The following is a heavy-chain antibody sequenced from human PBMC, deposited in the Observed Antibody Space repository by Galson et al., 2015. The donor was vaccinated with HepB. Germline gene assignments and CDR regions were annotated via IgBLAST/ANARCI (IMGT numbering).Heavy chain of an antibody. CDR2: IWHDGSDK. D-gene: IGHD1-26*01. CDR1: GFTFSSYG. V-gene: IGHV3-33*01. CDR3: AREQWVRGAFDI. J-gene: IGHJ3*02. Sequence: LRLSCAASGFTFSSYGMHWVRQAPGKGLEWVAAIWHDGSDKYYADSVKGRFTISRDNSKSTLFLQMTSLRAEDTALYYCAREQWVRGAFDIWGRGTMVTVSS.